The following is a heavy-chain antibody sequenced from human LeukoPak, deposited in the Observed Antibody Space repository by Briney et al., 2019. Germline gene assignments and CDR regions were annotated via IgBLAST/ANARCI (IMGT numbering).Heavy chain of an antibody. CDR2: ISYDGNNK. D-gene: IGHD5-24*01. J-gene: IGHJ4*02. V-gene: IGHV3-30*03. Sequence: GGSLRLSCAASGFTFSNYGMHWVRQAPGKGLEWVAVISYDGNNKYYADSVKGRFTIYRDNAKNSLYLQMNSLRAEDTAVYYCARADGSAWHSFTYWGQGTLVTVSS. CDR1: GFTFSNYG. CDR3: ARADGSAWHSFTY.